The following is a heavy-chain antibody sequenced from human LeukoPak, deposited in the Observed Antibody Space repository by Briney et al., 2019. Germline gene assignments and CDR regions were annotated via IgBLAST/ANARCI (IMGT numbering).Heavy chain of an antibody. V-gene: IGHV3-30*04. CDR1: GFTFSSYA. CDR3: ARDAPAAQGCLDY. CDR2: ISYDGSNK. J-gene: IGHJ4*02. Sequence: GRSLRLSCAASGFTFSSYAMHWVRQAPGKGLEWVAVISYDGSNKYYADSVKGRFTFSRDNSKNTLYLQMNSLRAEDTAVYYCARDAPAAQGCLDYWGQGTLVTVSS. D-gene: IGHD2-2*01.